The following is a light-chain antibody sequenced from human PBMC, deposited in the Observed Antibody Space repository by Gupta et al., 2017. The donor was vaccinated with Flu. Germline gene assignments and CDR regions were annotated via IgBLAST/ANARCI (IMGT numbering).Light chain of an antibody. CDR3: QQYNNWLGT. J-gene: IGKJ2*01. V-gene: IGKV3-15*01. Sequence: PATLAGSPGERATLSCRASQSVSSNLAWYQQKPGQAPRLLIYGASTRATGIPARFSGSGPGTEFTLTISSLQSEDFAVYYCQQYNNWLGTFGQGTKLEIK. CDR1: QSVSSN. CDR2: GAS.